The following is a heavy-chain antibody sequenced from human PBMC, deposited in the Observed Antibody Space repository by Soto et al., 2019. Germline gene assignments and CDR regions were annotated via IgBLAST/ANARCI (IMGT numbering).Heavy chain of an antibody. J-gene: IGHJ3*02. D-gene: IGHD2-15*01. CDR1: GFTFSSYA. V-gene: IGHV3-64D*06. CDR3: VKSRLLTGRDSFDI. Sequence: GGSLRLSCADPGFTFSSYAMHRVRQAPGKGLEHVSAISSNGGTTYHADSVKGRFTVSRDNSKNTLYLQMSSLRTEDTAVYYCVKSRLLTGRDSFDIWGQGSMVTVSS. CDR2: ISSNGGTT.